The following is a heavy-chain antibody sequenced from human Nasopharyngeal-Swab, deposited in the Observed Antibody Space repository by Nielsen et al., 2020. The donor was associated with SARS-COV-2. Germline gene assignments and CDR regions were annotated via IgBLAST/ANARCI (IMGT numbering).Heavy chain of an antibody. V-gene: IGHV4-34*01. D-gene: IGHD3-22*01. J-gene: IGHJ5*02. CDR3: ARAYDSSHNWFDP. Sequence: RQAPGKGLEWIGEINHRGSTNYNPSLKSRVTISVDRSKNQYSLKLSSVSAADTAVYYCARAYDSSHNWFDPWGQGTLVTVSS. CDR2: INHRGST.